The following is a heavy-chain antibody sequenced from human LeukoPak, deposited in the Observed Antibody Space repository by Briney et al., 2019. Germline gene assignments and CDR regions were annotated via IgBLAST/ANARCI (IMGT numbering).Heavy chain of an antibody. V-gene: IGHV5-51*01. CDR1: GNSFTNYW. J-gene: IGHJ5*02. CDR3: ACRRYGDTWSDP. CDR2: IYPGGSVI. D-gene: IGHD1-14*01. Sequence: GESLKISCKGFGNSFTNYWIGWVRQMPGEGLEWMGIIYPGGSVIHYSPSFHGQVTISADTSISTAYLQWTGLKASDSAMYYCACRRYGDTWSDPWGQGTLVTVSS.